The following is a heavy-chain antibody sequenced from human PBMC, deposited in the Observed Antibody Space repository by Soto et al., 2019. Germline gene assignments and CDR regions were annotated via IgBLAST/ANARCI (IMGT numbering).Heavy chain of an antibody. D-gene: IGHD3-22*01. CDR1: GGIFSSYD. V-gene: IGHV1-69*01. Sequence: QEQLVQSGAEVKKPGSSVKVSCKASGGIFSSYDISWVRQAPGQGLEWMGGIIPIFGTANYAQKFQGRVTITADESTNTAYMDLSSLKSEDTAIYFCARGGSGYVWFNEFWGQGTLVTVSS. J-gene: IGHJ4*02. CDR2: IIPIFGTA. CDR3: ARGGSGYVWFNEF.